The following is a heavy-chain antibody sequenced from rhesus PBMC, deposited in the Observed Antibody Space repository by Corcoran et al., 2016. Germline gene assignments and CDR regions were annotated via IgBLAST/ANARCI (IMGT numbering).Heavy chain of an antibody. J-gene: IGHJ4*01. CDR3: ARDRDEARGYWSDYYEFDY. V-gene: IGHV3-116*01. CDR1: GFTFSDYY. D-gene: IGHD3-22*01. Sequence: EVQLVESGGGLVQPGGSLRVSCAASGFTFSDYYMLWVRQAPGKGPDVVGFIRKKANGGTAEYAASVKCRFTISRDESKSIASLQMNSLKAEDTAVYYCARDRDEARGYWSDYYEFDYWGQGVLVTVSS. CDR2: IRKKANGGTA.